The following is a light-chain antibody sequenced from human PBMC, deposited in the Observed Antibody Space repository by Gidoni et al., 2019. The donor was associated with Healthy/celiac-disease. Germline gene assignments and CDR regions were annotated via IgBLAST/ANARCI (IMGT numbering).Light chain of an antibody. CDR1: PSVSSSY. CDR2: GAS. CDR3: QQYGSSRVT. J-gene: IGKJ1*01. V-gene: IGKV3-20*01. Sequence: EIVLTQSPGTLSLSPGERATLSCRASPSVSSSYLAWYQQKPGQAPRLLIYGASSRATGIPDRFSGSGSGTDFTLTISRLEPEDFAVYYCQQYGSSRVTFGQGTKVEIK.